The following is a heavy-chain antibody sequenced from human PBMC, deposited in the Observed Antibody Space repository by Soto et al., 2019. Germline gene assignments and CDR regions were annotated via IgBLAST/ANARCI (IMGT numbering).Heavy chain of an antibody. J-gene: IGHJ3*02. D-gene: IGHD3-22*01. CDR1: GGSISSYY. CDR3: ARVPITMIVVRDAFDI. V-gene: IGHV4-59*06. Sequence: SETLSLTCTVSGGSISSYYWTWVRQHPGKGLEWIGYIYYSGSTYYNPSLKSRVTISVDTSKNQFSLKLSSVTAADTAVYYCARVPITMIVVRDAFDIWGQGTMVTVSS. CDR2: IYYSGST.